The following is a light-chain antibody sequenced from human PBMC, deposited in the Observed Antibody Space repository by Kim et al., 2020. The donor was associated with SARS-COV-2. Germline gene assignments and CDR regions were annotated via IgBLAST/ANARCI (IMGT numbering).Light chain of an antibody. V-gene: IGKV3-20*01. J-gene: IGKJ4*01. Sequence: PGERATGSCRASQSVNNNYLAWYQQKPGQAPRLLIYGASSRATGIPDRFSGSGSETDFILTISRLDPEDFAVYYCQHYGASPLTFGGGTKVDIK. CDR1: QSVNNNY. CDR3: QHYGASPLT. CDR2: GAS.